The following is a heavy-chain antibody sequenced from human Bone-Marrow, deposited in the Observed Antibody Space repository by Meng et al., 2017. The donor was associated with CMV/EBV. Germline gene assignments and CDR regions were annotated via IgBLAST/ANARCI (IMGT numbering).Heavy chain of an antibody. J-gene: IGHJ3*02. Sequence: GGSLRLSCVASGFVFSDFYMDWVRQAPGKGLEWVGCIRKKANRYTTEYAASVKGRFIISRDDSKNSLYLQMNSLRAENTAVYYCAKDWGHTGSSPLDIWGQGTMVTVSS. CDR1: GFVFSDFY. CDR2: IRKKANRYTT. CDR3: AKDWGHTGSSPLDI. V-gene: IGHV3-72*01. D-gene: IGHD6-6*01.